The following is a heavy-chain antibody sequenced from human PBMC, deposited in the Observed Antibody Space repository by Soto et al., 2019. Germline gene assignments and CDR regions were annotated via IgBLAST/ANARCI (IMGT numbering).Heavy chain of an antibody. CDR3: AHRPRGYSYHFDS. CDR1: GFSLTTRGVG. Sequence: QITLKESGPTLVKPTQTLPLTCTFSGFSLTTRGVGVGWIRQPPGKALEWLAHIYWDDDEGYSPSLKSRLTITQDTSKSQVVLTMINMDPVDTATYYCAHRPRGYSYHFDSWGQGTLFTVSS. D-gene: IGHD5-18*01. CDR2: IYWDDDE. V-gene: IGHV2-5*02. J-gene: IGHJ4*02.